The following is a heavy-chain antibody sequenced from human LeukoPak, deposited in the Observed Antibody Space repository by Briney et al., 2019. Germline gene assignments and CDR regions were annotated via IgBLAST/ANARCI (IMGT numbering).Heavy chain of an antibody. CDR2: IYYSGST. CDR1: GGSISSSSCY. Sequence: SETLSLTCTVSGGSISSSSCYWGWIRQPPGKGLEWIGSIYYSGSTYYNPSLKSRVTISVDTCKNQFSLKLSSVTAADTAVYYCASNSDYYDSSGYYLYYWGQGTLVAVSS. D-gene: IGHD3-22*01. V-gene: IGHV4-39*01. J-gene: IGHJ4*02. CDR3: ASNSDYYDSSGYYLYY.